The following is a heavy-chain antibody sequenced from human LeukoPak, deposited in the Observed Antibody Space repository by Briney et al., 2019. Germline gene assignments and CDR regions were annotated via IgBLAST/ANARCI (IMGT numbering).Heavy chain of an antibody. CDR2: IYHSVNT. V-gene: IGHV4-59*08. CDR1: GGSISSYY. CDR3: ARHGDGHGDYQNFDY. Sequence: SETLSLTCTVSGGSISSYYWSWIRQPPGKGLEWIGYIYHSVNTNYNPSLKSRVTISVDTSKNQFSLKLSSVTAADTAVYYCARHGDGHGDYQNFDYWGQGTLVTVSS. J-gene: IGHJ4*02. D-gene: IGHD4-17*01.